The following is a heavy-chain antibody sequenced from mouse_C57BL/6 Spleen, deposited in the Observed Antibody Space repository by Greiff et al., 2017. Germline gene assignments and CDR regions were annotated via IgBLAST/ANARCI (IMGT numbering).Heavy chain of an antibody. J-gene: IGHJ4*01. Sequence: VQLQQPGAELVMPGASVKLSCKASGYTFTSYWMHWVKPRPGQGLEWIGEIDPSDSYTNYNQKFKGKSTLTVDKSSSTAYMQLSSLTSEDSAVYYCARKGDYYGHYYAMDYWGQGTSVTVSS. CDR3: ARKGDYYGHYYAMDY. CDR2: IDPSDSYT. CDR1: GYTFTSYW. D-gene: IGHD1-1*01. V-gene: IGHV1-69*01.